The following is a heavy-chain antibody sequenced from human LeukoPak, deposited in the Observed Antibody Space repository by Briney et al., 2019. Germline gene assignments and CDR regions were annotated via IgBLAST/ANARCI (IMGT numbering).Heavy chain of an antibody. V-gene: IGHV1-24*01. Sequence: AASVKVSCKVSGYTLTELSMHWVRQAPGKGREWMGGFDPEDGETIYAQKFQGRVTMTEDTSTDTAYMELSSLRSEDTAVYYCATIHLDAFDIWGQGTMVTVSS. CDR2: FDPEDGET. CDR3: ATIHLDAFDI. J-gene: IGHJ3*02. D-gene: IGHD3-3*02. CDR1: GYTLTELS.